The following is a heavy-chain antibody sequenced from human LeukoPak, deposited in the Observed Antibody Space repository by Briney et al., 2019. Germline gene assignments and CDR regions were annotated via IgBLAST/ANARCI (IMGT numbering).Heavy chain of an antibody. CDR3: AKDGGQYQLGWFDP. D-gene: IGHD2-2*01. CDR2: ISWDGGST. Sequence: PGGSLRLSCAASGFTFDDYTMHWVRQAPGKGLEWVSLISWDGGSTYYADSVKGRFTISRDNSKNSLYLQMNSLRTEDTALYYCAKDGGQYQLGWFDPWGQGTLVTVSS. V-gene: IGHV3-43*01. CDR1: GFTFDDYT. J-gene: IGHJ5*02.